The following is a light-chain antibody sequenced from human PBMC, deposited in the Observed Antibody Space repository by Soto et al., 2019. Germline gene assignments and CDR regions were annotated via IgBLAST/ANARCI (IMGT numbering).Light chain of an antibody. CDR1: SSNIGAGYD. CDR3: QSYDSSLSVV. Sequence: QSVLTQPPSVSGAPGQRVTISCTGSSSNIGAGYDVHWYQQLPGTAPKLLIYGNSNRPSGVPXXXSGSKSGTSASLAITGXXAEDEAXXYCQSYDSSLSVVFGGGTKLTVL. J-gene: IGLJ2*01. CDR2: GNS. V-gene: IGLV1-40*01.